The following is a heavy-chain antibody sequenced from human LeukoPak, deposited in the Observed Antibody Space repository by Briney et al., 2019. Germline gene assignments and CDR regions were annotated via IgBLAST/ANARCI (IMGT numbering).Heavy chain of an antibody. V-gene: IGHV3-23*01. Sequence: PGGSLRLSCVGSGFTFDTYGMSWVRQAPGQGLEWVSGIGAKGLGTSYAASVKGRFTISRDNSKKTLSLHMDSLRAEDTAIYYCAKDFNIVDAFDMWGRGPTVIVSS. CDR1: GFTFDTYG. CDR2: IGAKGLGT. J-gene: IGHJ3*02. CDR3: AKDFNIVDAFDM. D-gene: IGHD1-26*01.